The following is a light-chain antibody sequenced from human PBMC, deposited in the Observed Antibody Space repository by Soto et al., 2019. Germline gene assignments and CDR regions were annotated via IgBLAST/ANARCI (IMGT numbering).Light chain of an antibody. J-gene: IGKJ3*01. CDR3: QQFSGSPFT. Sequence: EIVLTQSPGTLSLSPGERVTLSCRASQTVSSTYLAWYQQKPGQAPRLLIYGASSRATGIPDRFSGGGSGTDFTLTISRLEPEEFAVYYCQQFSGSPFTFGPGTKVEIK. CDR2: GAS. CDR1: QTVSSTY. V-gene: IGKV3-20*01.